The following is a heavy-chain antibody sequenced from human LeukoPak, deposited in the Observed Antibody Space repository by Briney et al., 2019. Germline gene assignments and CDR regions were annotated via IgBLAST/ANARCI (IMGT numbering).Heavy chain of an antibody. CDR2: IYYSGST. CDR3: ARVRVTIFGVASSFDY. J-gene: IGHJ4*02. Sequence: SETLSLTCTVSGGSITNYSWSWIRQPPGKGLEWIGYIYYSGSTNYNPSLKSRVTISVDTSKNQFSLKLSSVTAADTAVYYCARVRVTIFGVASSFDYWGQGTLVTVSS. CDR1: GGSITNYS. D-gene: IGHD3-3*01. V-gene: IGHV4-59*01.